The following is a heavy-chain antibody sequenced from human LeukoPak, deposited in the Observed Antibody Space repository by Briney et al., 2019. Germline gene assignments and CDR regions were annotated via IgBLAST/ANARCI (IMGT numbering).Heavy chain of an antibody. Sequence: GGSLRLSCAASGFTFSSYGMHWVRQAPGKGLEWVAVIWYDGSNKYYADSVKGRFTISRDNSKNTLYLQMSSLRAEDTAVYYCAKGDTAMAHATFDYWGQGTLVTVSS. D-gene: IGHD5-18*01. V-gene: IGHV3-33*06. CDR3: AKGDTAMAHATFDY. CDR1: GFTFSSYG. J-gene: IGHJ4*02. CDR2: IWYDGSNK.